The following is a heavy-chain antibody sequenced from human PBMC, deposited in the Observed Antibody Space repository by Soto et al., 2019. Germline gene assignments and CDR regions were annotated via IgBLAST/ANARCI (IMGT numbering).Heavy chain of an antibody. CDR3: ERDSWGLAVAHSNYSAMAV. CDR1: CYTFTIYF. J-gene: IGHJ6*04. Sequence: ASVKVSFKASCYTFTIYFISLLLQSPLQGVEGMGWISVYSGNTNYAQKLHGRITMTTDISTRAVYMELRSLRSDDTAVYYCERDSWGLAVAHSNYSAMAVWAKGTKVPXSS. CDR2: ISVYSGNT. V-gene: IGHV1-18*04. D-gene: IGHD6-19*01.